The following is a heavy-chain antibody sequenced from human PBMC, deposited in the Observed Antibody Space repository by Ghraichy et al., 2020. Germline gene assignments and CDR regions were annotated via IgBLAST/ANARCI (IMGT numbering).Heavy chain of an antibody. CDR3: ARHRKNGWELHFDY. CDR1: GGSISSYY. D-gene: IGHD1-26*01. Sequence: SQTLSLTCTVSGGSISSYYWSWIRQPPGKGLEWIGYIYTSGSTNYNPSLKSRVTISVDTSKNQFSLKLSSVTAADTAVYYCARHRKNGWELHFDYWGQGTLVTVSS. CDR2: IYTSGST. V-gene: IGHV4-4*09. J-gene: IGHJ4*02.